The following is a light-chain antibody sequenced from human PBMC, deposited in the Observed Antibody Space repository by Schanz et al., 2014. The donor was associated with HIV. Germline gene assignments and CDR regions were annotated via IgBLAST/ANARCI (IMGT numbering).Light chain of an antibody. CDR3: SSYGGNNNLV. Sequence: HSALTQPPSASGSPGQSVTISCTGTSSDVGGYNYVSWYQQHPGKAPKLMIYEVSERPSGVPDRFSGSKSGNTASLTVSGLQPEDEADYYCSSYGGNNNLVFGGGTKLTVL. V-gene: IGLV2-8*01. CDR1: SSDVGGYNY. J-gene: IGLJ2*01. CDR2: EVS.